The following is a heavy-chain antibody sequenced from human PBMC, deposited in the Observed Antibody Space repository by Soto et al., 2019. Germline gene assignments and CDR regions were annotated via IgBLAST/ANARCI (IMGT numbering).Heavy chain of an antibody. CDR1: GSSFTTYC. D-gene: IGHD2-21*01. CDR2: IYPGDSDT. V-gene: IGHV5-51*01. Sequence: GESLKISCKGSGSSFTTYCTGWVRQMPGKGLEWMGIIYPGDSDTRYSPSFQGQVTISADKSISTAYLQWSSLEASDTAMYYCAMYSGEYQVDYSPYGMDVWGQGTRVTVSS. J-gene: IGHJ6*02. CDR3: AMYSGEYQVDYSPYGMDV.